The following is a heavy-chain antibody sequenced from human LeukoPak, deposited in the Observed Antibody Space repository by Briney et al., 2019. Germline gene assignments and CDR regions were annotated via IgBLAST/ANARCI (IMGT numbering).Heavy chain of an antibody. V-gene: IGHV3-23*01. CDR1: GFRFSRYG. Sequence: GGSLRLSCAASGFRFSRYGMSWVREAPGKGLEWVTGISGSGGSTYYADSVKGRFTVSRDNSKNTLYLKVNSLRVEDTAVYHCAKEYESGTYFDSWGQGTLVTVSS. J-gene: IGHJ4*02. D-gene: IGHD1-26*01. CDR3: AKEYESGTYFDS. CDR2: ISGSGGST.